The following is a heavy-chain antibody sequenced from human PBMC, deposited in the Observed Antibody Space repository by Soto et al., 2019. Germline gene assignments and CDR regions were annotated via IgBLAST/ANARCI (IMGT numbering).Heavy chain of an antibody. CDR2: ISSDGGTI. J-gene: IGHJ4*02. CDR1: GFNLSGEW. Sequence: LSCSSSGFNLSGEWLHWVRQAPGKWLVWVSRISSDGGTITYAGSLKGRFTISRDNAKNTLYMQMKSLREEDTAVYYCARGYWSSTSCYTGVIGNYWGQGTLVTVSS. D-gene: IGHD2-2*02. V-gene: IGHV3-74*01. CDR3: ARGYWSSTSCYTGVIGNY.